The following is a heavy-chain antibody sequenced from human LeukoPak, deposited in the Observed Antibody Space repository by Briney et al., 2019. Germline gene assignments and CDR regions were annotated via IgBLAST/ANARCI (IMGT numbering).Heavy chain of an antibody. Sequence: SETLSLTCTVSGASISSYYWSWIRQPPGKGLEWIGYIYYSGSANYNPSLTSRVTISLDTSKNQFSLNLTSVTAADTAVYYCASRLGYSSSWYYGMDVWGLGTTVTVSS. CDR2: IYYSGSA. V-gene: IGHV4-59*08. CDR3: ASRLGYSSSWYYGMDV. CDR1: GASISSYY. D-gene: IGHD6-13*01. J-gene: IGHJ6*02.